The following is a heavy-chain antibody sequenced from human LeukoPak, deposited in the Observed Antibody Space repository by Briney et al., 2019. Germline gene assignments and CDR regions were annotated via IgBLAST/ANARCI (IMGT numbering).Heavy chain of an antibody. CDR2: IYVTGN. CDR3: ARHIGGGIEDMDV. Sequence: SETLSLTCTVPGGSIGTYYWSWVRQSPGKGLEWIGYIYVTGNRYNPYLQSRVTISVDTSRNQFFLKMSSVTAADTAVYYCARHIGGGIEDMDVWGKGTKVTVSS. V-gene: IGHV4-59*08. D-gene: IGHD3-16*02. CDR1: GGSIGTYY. J-gene: IGHJ6*03.